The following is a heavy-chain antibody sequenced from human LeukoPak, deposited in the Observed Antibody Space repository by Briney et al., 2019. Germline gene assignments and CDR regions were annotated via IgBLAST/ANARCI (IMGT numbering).Heavy chain of an antibody. Sequence: PGGSLRLSCAASGFTFSNYVMNWVRQAPGKGLEWVSGITSSGGTTYYADSVKGRFTISRDNSKNTLYLQMNSLRAEDTAVYYCAKHPMPNYYYYMDVWGKGTTVTVSS. CDR2: ITSSGGTT. CDR1: GFTFSNYV. V-gene: IGHV3-23*01. CDR3: AKHPMPNYYYYMDV. J-gene: IGHJ6*03. D-gene: IGHD2-2*01.